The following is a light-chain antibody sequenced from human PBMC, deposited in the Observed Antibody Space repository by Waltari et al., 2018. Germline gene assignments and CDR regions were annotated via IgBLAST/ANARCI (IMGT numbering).Light chain of an antibody. V-gene: IGLV2-23*01. CDR1: SRYVGSYNL. CDR3: CSYAPSSTVWV. CDR2: EGS. Sequence: QSALTQPASVSGSPGQSITISCTGTSRYVGSYNLVSWHEQPPGKAPKLMVVEGSKRPSGVSNRCAGAKSGNTASLTISGLQADDEADYYCCSYAPSSTVWVFGGGTKLTVL. J-gene: IGLJ3*02.